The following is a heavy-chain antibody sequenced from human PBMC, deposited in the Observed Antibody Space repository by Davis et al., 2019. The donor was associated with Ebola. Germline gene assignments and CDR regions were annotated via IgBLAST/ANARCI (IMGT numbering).Heavy chain of an antibody. CDR1: GYSFTSYW. CDR3: ARRGGPMAPYSYYYYGMDV. D-gene: IGHD2-21*01. V-gene: IGHV5-10-1*01. Sequence: GESLKISCKGSGYSFTSYWISWVRQLPGKGLEWMGRIDPSDSYTNYSPSFQGHVTISADKSISTAYLQWSSLKASDTAMYFCARRGGPMAPYSYYYYGMDVWGQGTTVTVSS. J-gene: IGHJ6*02. CDR2: IDPSDSYT.